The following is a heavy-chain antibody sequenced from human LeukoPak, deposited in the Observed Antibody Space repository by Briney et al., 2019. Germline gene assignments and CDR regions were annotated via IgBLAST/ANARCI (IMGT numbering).Heavy chain of an antibody. V-gene: IGHV3-30-3*01. CDR3: ARENYCSGGSCFNFDY. J-gene: IGHJ4*01. Sequence: GGSLRLSCAASGFTFSNYAIHWVRQAPGKGLEWVAVISSDGSNQYYADSVKGRFTISRDNSKNTLYLQMNSLRAEDTAVYYCARENYCSGGSCFNFDYWGHGNPCSVSS. CDR2: ISSDGSNQ. D-gene: IGHD2-15*01. CDR1: GFTFSNYA.